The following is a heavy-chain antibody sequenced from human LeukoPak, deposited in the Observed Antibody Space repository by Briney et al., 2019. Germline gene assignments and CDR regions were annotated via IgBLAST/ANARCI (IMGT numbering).Heavy chain of an antibody. J-gene: IGHJ1*01. Sequence: TSETLSLTCAVYGGSFSGYYWSWIRQPPGKGLEWTGEINHSGSTNYNPSLKSRVTISVDTSKSQFSLKLSSVTAADTAVYYCARGRYSSGWYLGFEYFQHWGQGTLVTVSS. CDR3: ARGRYSSGWYLGFEYFQH. CDR2: INHSGST. V-gene: IGHV4-34*01. D-gene: IGHD6-19*01. CDR1: GGSFSGYY.